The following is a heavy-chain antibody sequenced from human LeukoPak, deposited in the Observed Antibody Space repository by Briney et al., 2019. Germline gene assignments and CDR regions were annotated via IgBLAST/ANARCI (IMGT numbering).Heavy chain of an antibody. D-gene: IGHD3-10*01. Sequence: PGESLKISCKGSGYSFTSYWIGWVRQMPGKGLEWMGIIYPGDSDTRYSPSFQGQVTISADKSISTAYLQWSSLKASDTAMYYCARLWFGELGPLGFDYWGQGTLVTVSS. J-gene: IGHJ4*02. V-gene: IGHV5-51*01. CDR3: ARLWFGELGPLGFDY. CDR2: IYPGDSDT. CDR1: GYSFTSYW.